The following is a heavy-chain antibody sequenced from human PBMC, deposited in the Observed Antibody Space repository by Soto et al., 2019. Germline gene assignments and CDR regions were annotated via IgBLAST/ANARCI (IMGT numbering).Heavy chain of an antibody. CDR2: ISSSSSTI. V-gene: IGHV3-48*02. D-gene: IGHD3-22*01. CDR3: ARVEVITTSEYFDY. J-gene: IGHJ4*02. Sequence: PGGSLRLSCAASGFTFSSYSMNWVRQAPGKGLEWVSYISSSSSTIYYADSVKGRFTISRDNAKNSLYLQMNSLRDEDTAVYYCARVEVITTSEYFDYWGQGTLVTVSS. CDR1: GFTFSSYS.